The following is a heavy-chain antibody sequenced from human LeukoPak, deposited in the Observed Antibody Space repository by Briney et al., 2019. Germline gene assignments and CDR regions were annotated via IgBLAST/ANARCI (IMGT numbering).Heavy chain of an antibody. Sequence: TGGSLRLSCVGSGFTFRSNWMHWVRQTPGKGLVWVSRVNSDGSITNYADSVKGRFTISRDNAKNTLYLQMNSLRAEDTGVYYCARTPGGPFDLWGQGSLVTVSS. CDR2: VNSDGSIT. CDR3: ARTPGGPFDL. V-gene: IGHV3-74*01. CDR1: GFTFRSNW. J-gene: IGHJ5*02. D-gene: IGHD4-23*01.